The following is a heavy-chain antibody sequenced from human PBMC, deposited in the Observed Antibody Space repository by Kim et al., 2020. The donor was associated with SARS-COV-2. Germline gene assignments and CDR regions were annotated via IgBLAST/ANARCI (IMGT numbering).Heavy chain of an antibody. V-gene: IGHV3-73*01. Sequence: GGSLRLSCAASGFTFSGSAMHWVRQASGKGLEWVGRIRSKANSYATAYAASVKGRFTISRDDSKNTAYLQMNSLKTEDTAMYYCMGGWPRAGALGGQGTLVTVSS. CDR1: GFTFSGSA. CDR2: IRSKANSYAT. D-gene: IGHD3-16*01. J-gene: IGHJ4*02. CDR3: MGGWPRAGAL.